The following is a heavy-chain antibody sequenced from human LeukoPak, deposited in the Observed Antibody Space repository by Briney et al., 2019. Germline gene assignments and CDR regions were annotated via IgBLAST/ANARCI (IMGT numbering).Heavy chain of an antibody. CDR1: GYTFTGYY. Sequence: GASVKVSCKASGYTFTGYYMHWVRQAPGQGLEWMGGFDPEGGETIYAQKFQGRVTMTEDTSTDTAYMELSSLRSEDTAVYYCATADTYYYDSSGYYSRGFFDYWGQGTLVTVSS. CDR2: FDPEGGET. J-gene: IGHJ4*02. V-gene: IGHV1-24*01. CDR3: ATADTYYYDSSGYYSRGFFDY. D-gene: IGHD3-22*01.